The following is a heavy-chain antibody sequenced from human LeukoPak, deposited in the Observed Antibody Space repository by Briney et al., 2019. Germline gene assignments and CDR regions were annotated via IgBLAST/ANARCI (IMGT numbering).Heavy chain of an antibody. CDR3: ARLRVVVVAARYYYYGMDV. CDR2: INHSGST. J-gene: IGHJ6*02. D-gene: IGHD2-15*01. CDR1: GGSFSGYY. V-gene: IGHV4-34*01. Sequence: SETLSLTCAVYGGSFSGYYWRWIRQPPGKGLEWIGEINHSGSTNYNPSLKSRVTISVDTSKNQFSLKLSSVTAADTAVYYCARLRVVVVAARYYYYGMDVWGQGTTVTVSS.